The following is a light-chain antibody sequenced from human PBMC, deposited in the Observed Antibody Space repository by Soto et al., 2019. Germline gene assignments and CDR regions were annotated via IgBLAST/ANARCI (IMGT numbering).Light chain of an antibody. V-gene: IGLV1-40*01. CDR3: QSYDSSLSGLYV. J-gene: IGLJ1*01. Sequence: QSVLTQPPSVSGAPGQRVTISCTGSSANIGAGYDVHWYQQLPGTAPKLLIYGNSNRPSGVPDRFSGSKSGTSASLAITGLQAEDEADYYCQSYDSSLSGLYVVGTGTKRTVL. CDR1: SANIGAGYD. CDR2: GNS.